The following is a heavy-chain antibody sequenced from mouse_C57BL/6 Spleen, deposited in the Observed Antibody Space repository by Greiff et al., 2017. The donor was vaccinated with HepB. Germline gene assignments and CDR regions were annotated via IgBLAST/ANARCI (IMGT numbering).Heavy chain of an antibody. V-gene: IGHV1-63*01. Sequence: QVQLQQSGAELVRPGTSVKMSCKASGYTFTNYWIGWAKQRPGHGLEWIGDIYPGGGYTNYNEKFKGKATLTADKSSSTAYMQFSSLTSEDSAIYYCARRGTTVVADYAMDYWGQGTSVTVSS. D-gene: IGHD1-1*01. CDR3: ARRGTTVVADYAMDY. J-gene: IGHJ4*01. CDR2: IYPGGGYT. CDR1: GYTFTNYW.